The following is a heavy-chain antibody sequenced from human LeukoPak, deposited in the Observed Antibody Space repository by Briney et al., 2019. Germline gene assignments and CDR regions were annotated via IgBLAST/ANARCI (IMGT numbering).Heavy chain of an antibody. CDR3: ARVGDFSVAAFDI. Sequence: PGGSLRPSCAASGFTFSSYAMHWVRQAPGKGLEWVAVISYDGSNKYYADSVKGRFTISRDTSKNTLYLQMGSLRTEDMAVYYCARVGDFSVAAFDIWGQGTMVTVSS. J-gene: IGHJ3*02. V-gene: IGHV3-30*14. CDR1: GFTFSSYA. CDR2: ISYDGSNK. D-gene: IGHD3-16*01.